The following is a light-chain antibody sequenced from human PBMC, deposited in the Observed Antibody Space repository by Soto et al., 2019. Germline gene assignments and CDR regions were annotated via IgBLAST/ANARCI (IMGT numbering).Light chain of an antibody. Sequence: EIVMTQSPATLSVSPGERATLSCRASQSVGSNLAWYQQKPGQAPRHLIYGSSTTATGIPARFSGSGSETEFTLTISSLQSEDFAVYFCQQYNNWPPYTFGQGTKLEIK. V-gene: IGKV3-15*01. CDR1: QSVGSN. CDR3: QQYNNWPPYT. CDR2: GSS. J-gene: IGKJ2*01.